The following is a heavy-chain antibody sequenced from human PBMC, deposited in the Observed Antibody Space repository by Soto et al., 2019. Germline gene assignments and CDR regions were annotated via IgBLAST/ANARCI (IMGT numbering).Heavy chain of an antibody. CDR3: ARHSSSSFDP. V-gene: IGHV3-66*04. J-gene: IGHJ5*02. D-gene: IGHD6-6*01. CDR1: GFTFSLYA. CDR2: MYSGGST. Sequence: GGSLRLSCAASGFTFSLYAMNWVRQAPGKGLEWVAAMYSGGSTSYTDSVKGRFTISRDNSKNTLHLQMNSLRADDTAVYYCARHSSSSFDPWGQGTLVTVSS.